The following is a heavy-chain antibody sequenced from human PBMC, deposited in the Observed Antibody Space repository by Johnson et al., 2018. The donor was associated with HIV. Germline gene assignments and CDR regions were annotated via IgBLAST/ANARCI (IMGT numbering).Heavy chain of an antibody. Sequence: VQLVESGGGWIQPGGSLRLSCAASGFTFSTYWMHWVRHAPGKGLVWISCISSDGGRTYYANSVKGRFTISRDNSKNTLYLQMGSLRAEETAEYFCARCRGGYTLVSAFDIWGQGTMVTVSS. CDR1: GFTFSTYW. CDR2: ISSDGGRT. J-gene: IGHJ3*02. D-gene: IGHD5-24*01. CDR3: ARCRGGYTLVSAFDI. V-gene: IGHV3-64*01.